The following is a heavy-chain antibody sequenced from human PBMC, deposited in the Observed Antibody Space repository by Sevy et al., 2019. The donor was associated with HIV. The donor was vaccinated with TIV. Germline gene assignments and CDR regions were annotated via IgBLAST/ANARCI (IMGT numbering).Heavy chain of an antibody. CDR3: ARVFGGRLYNGRFDP. J-gene: IGHJ5*02. D-gene: IGHD3-16*01. CDR1: GYSFTTYA. Sequence: ASVKVSCKASGYSFTTYAITWVRQAPGQGLEWMGWISPFHGNTNYAQKLQGRVSMTTDTSTSTAYMELTSLRSDDTAVYYWARVFGGRLYNGRFDPWGQGTLVTVSS. CDR2: ISPFHGNT. V-gene: IGHV1-18*01.